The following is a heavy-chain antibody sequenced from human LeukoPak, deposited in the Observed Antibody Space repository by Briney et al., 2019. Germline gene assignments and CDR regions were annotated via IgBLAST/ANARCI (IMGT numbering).Heavy chain of an antibody. Sequence: GGSLRLSCAASGFTFSSYSMNWVRQAPGKGLEWVSSISSSSSYIYYADSVKGRFTISRDNAKNSLYLQMNSLRAEDTAVYYCAKDILRFLEWWAFDIWGQGTMVTVSS. CDR2: ISSSSSYI. V-gene: IGHV3-21*01. CDR1: GFTFSSYS. D-gene: IGHD3-3*01. J-gene: IGHJ3*02. CDR3: AKDILRFLEWWAFDI.